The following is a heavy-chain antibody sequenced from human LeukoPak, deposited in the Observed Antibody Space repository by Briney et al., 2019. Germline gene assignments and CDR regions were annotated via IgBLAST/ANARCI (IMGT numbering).Heavy chain of an antibody. CDR1: GGSISSSSYY. D-gene: IGHD1-26*01. CDR3: GRGYQWGYFQH. CDR2: INHSGST. Sequence: PSETLSLTCTVSGGSISSSSYYWGWIRQPPGKGLEWIVEINHSGSTNYNPSLKSRVTISVDTSKNQFSLKLSSVTAADTAVYYCGRGYQWGYFQHWGQGTLVTVSS. V-gene: IGHV4-39*07. J-gene: IGHJ1*01.